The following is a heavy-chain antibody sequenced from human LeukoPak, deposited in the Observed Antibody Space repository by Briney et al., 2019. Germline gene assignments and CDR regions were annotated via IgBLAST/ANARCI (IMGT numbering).Heavy chain of an antibody. CDR1: GFTFSSYS. CDR2: ISSSSSYI. V-gene: IGHV3-21*01. D-gene: IGHD5-24*01. Sequence: GGSLRPSCAASGFTFSSYSMNWVRQAPGKGLERVSSISSSSSYIYYADSVKGRFTISRDNAKNSLYLQMNSLRAEDTAVYYSAREEEDQLQFWAYYYYYGMDVWGQGTTVTVSS. J-gene: IGHJ6*02. CDR3: AREEEDQLQFWAYYYYYGMDV.